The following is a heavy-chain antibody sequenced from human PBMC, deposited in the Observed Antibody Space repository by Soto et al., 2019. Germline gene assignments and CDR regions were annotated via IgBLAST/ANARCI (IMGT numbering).Heavy chain of an antibody. CDR2: ISSSSSTI. D-gene: IGHD6-6*01. V-gene: IGHV3-48*02. CDR3: ARPEYSSSSYGMDV. Sequence: GGSLRLSCAASGFTFSSYSMNWVRQAPGKGLEWVSYISSSSSTIYYADSVKGRFTISRDNAKNSLYLQMNSLRDKDTAVYYCARPEYSSSSYGMDVWGQGTTVTVPS. J-gene: IGHJ6*02. CDR1: GFTFSSYS.